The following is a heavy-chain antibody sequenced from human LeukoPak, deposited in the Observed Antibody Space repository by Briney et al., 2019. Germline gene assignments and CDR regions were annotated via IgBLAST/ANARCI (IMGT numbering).Heavy chain of an antibody. Sequence: GESLKISCKGSGYRFTSYWIGWVRQMPGKGLEWMGIIFTGDSDTRYSPSFQGQVSISGDRAISSAYLQWNSLKASDTAMYYCARPSLSYYGSGSYDYWGQGTLVTVSS. CDR1: GYRFTSYW. D-gene: IGHD3-10*01. J-gene: IGHJ4*02. CDR3: ARPSLSYYGSGSYDY. V-gene: IGHV5-51*01. CDR2: IFTGDSDT.